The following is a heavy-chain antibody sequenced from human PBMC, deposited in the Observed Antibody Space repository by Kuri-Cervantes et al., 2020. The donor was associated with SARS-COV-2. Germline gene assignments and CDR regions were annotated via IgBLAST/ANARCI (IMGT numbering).Heavy chain of an antibody. Sequence: GGSLRLSCAASGFTFSSYGMHWVRQAPGKGLEWVAFRRYDGSNKYYADSVKGRFTISRDNSKNTLYLQMNSLRAEDTAVYYCAKDWGAGQWLEYYYMDVWGKGTTVTVSS. CDR2: RRYDGSNK. CDR3: AKDWGAGQWLEYYYMDV. V-gene: IGHV3-30*02. CDR1: GFTFSSYG. J-gene: IGHJ6*03. D-gene: IGHD6-19*01.